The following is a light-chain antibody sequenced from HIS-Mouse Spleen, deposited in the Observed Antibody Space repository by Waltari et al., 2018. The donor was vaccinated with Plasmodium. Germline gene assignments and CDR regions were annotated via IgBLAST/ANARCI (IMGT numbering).Light chain of an antibody. CDR3: CSYAGSRMV. Sequence: QSALTQPASVSGSPGQSITISCTGTSSAVGSYNLFSWYQQHPGKASKLMSYEGSKRPSGVSNRFSGSKSGNTASLTISGLQAEDEADYYCCSYAGSRMVFGGGTKLTVL. CDR1: SSAVGSYNL. CDR2: EGS. J-gene: IGLJ2*01. V-gene: IGLV2-23*01.